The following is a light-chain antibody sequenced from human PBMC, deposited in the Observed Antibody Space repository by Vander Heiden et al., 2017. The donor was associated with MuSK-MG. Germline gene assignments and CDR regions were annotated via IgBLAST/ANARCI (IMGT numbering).Light chain of an antibody. CDR1: QSVSSSY. J-gene: IGKJ2*01. V-gene: IGKV3-20*01. CDR2: GAA. CDR3: QQDGSSPRT. Sequence: EIVLTQSPGTLSLSPGERATLSCRASQSVSSSYLAWYQQKPGQAPRLLIYGAASRATGIPDRFIGSGSGTDFTLTTSRLEPEDFAVYYCQQDGSSPRTFGQGTKLXIK.